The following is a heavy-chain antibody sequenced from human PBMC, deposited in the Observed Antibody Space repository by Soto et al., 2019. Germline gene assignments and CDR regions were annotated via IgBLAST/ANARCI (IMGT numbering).Heavy chain of an antibody. D-gene: IGHD3-10*01. J-gene: IGHJ4*02. CDR3: TRDSSYYGSGRGVLDY. CDR2: IYKDGTT. Sequence: EVRLVESGGGLVQPGGSLRLSCAVSGFSVATDSMSWVRQAPGKGLEWISGIYKDGTTYHADSVKCRFTTSRDSFKNTLYLQMDNLGAEDTAVYHCTRDSSYYGSGRGVLDYWGQGTLVTVSS. V-gene: IGHV3-66*01. CDR1: GFSVATDS.